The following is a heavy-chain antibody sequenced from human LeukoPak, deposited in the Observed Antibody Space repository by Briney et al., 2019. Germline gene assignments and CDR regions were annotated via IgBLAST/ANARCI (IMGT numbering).Heavy chain of an antibody. D-gene: IGHD6-13*01. V-gene: IGHV4-59*08. CDR1: GDSISTYY. CDR3: ARHFRSGGTQYGSSWTFDY. Sequence: SETLSLTCNVSGDSISTYYWSWIRQPPGKGLEWIGYVYFGGSANYNSSLKSRVTISADTSKNQFCLKLTSVTAADTAVYYGARHFRSGGTQYGSSWTFDYWGQGTLVTVSS. CDR2: VYFGGSA. J-gene: IGHJ4*02.